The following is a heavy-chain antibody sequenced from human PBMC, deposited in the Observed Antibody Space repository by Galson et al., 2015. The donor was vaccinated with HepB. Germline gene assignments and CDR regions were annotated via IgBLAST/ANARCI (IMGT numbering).Heavy chain of an antibody. Sequence: SVKVSCKASGYTFTNYYIHWVRQAPGQGLEWMGIINPNGGSTNYAQQFQGRVTMTRDTSTSTVYMEVNSLRSKDTAVYYCARPGGSYDFDYWGQGTLVTVSS. D-gene: IGHD1-26*01. J-gene: IGHJ4*02. CDR3: ARPGGSYDFDY. CDR2: INPNGGST. CDR1: GYTFTNYY. V-gene: IGHV1-46*01.